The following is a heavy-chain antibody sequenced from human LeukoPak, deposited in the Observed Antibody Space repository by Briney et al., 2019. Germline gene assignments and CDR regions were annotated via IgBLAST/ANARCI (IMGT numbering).Heavy chain of an antibody. Sequence: PGGSLRLSCAASGFTFSNHGMNWVRQAPGKGLEWVSGISPSGDITYYADSVKGRFTISRDNAKNSLYLQMNSLRAEDTAVYYCARDASYYDSSGYSWGQGTLVTVSS. CDR3: ARDASYYDSSGYS. CDR2: ISPSGDIT. V-gene: IGHV3-21*01. J-gene: IGHJ5*02. CDR1: GFTFSNHG. D-gene: IGHD3-22*01.